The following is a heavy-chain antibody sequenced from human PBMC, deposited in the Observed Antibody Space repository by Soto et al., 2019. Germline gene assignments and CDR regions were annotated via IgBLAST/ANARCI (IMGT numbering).Heavy chain of an antibody. D-gene: IGHD6-19*01. CDR3: ARDRIAVAGDY. J-gene: IGHJ4*02. Sequence: GASVKVSCKASGYTFTSYYMHWVRQAPGQGLEWMGRIIPILGIANYAQKIQGRVTITAYKSTSTAYMELSSLRSEDTAVYYCARDRIAVAGDYWGQGTLVTVSS. V-gene: IGHV1-69*04. CDR2: IIPILGIA. CDR1: GYTFTSYY.